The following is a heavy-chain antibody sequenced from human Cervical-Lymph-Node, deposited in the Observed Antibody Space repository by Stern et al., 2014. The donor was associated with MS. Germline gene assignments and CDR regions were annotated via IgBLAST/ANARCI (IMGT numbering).Heavy chain of an antibody. Sequence: QVQLVQSGADVKKPGASVKVSCKTSGYTFISYDINWVRQATGQGLEWMGWMNPNSGRPGYAQKFQGRVTMTRDTSKSTAYLELSSLRSEDTAVYYCARVAHGSGSIADWGQGTLVTVSS. CDR1: GYTFISYD. CDR2: MNPNSGRP. D-gene: IGHD3-10*01. V-gene: IGHV1-8*01. CDR3: ARVAHGSGSIAD. J-gene: IGHJ4*02.